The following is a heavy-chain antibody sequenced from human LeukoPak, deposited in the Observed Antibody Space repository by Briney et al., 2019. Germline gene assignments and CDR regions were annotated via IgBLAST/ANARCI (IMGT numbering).Heavy chain of an antibody. J-gene: IGHJ4*02. V-gene: IGHV3-9*01. Sequence: GRSLRLSCAASGFTFDDYAMHWVRQAPGKGLEWVSGISWNSGSIGYADSVKGRFTISRDNAKNSLYLQMNSLRAEDTALYYCAKDIAATTDTPFDYWGQGTLVTVSS. CDR2: ISWNSGSI. CDR3: AKDIAATTDTPFDY. D-gene: IGHD5-12*01. CDR1: GFTFDDYA.